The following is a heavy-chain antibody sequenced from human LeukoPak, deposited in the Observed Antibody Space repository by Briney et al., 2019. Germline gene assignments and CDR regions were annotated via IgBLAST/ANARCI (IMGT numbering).Heavy chain of an antibody. CDR1: GYTFTSYG. J-gene: IGHJ4*02. D-gene: IGHD3-9*01. CDR2: ISAYNGNT. Sequence: ASVKVSCKASGYTFTSYGISWVRQAPGQGLEWMGWISAYNGNTNYAQKLRGRLTMTRDMSTSTVYMELSSLRSEDTAVYYCARGSRPVYNLLTGKRYFDYWGQGTLLTVSS. CDR3: ARGSRPVYNLLTGKRYFDY. V-gene: IGHV1-18*01.